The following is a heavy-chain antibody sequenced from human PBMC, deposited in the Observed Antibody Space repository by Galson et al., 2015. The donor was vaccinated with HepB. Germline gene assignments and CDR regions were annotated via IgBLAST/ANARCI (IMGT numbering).Heavy chain of an antibody. D-gene: IGHD4-17*01. CDR3: ASATTVTTWGENYYYYGMDV. CDR2: IIPILGIA. V-gene: IGHV1-69*02. CDR1: GGTFSSYT. J-gene: IGHJ6*02. Sequence: SVKVSCKASGGTFSSYTISWVRQAPGQGLEWMGRIIPILGIANYAQKFQGRVTITADKSTSTAYMELSSLRSEDTAVYYCASATTVTTWGENYYYYGMDVWGQGTTVTVSS.